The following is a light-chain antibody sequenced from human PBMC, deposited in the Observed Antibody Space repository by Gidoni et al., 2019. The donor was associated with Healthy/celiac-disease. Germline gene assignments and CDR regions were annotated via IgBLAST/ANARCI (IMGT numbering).Light chain of an antibody. CDR3: QQYNSYSPPWT. Sequence: DIQMTQSPSTLSASVGDRVTITCRASQSISSWLAWYQQKPGKAPKLLIYKASSLESGVPSRFSGSGSGTEFTLTISSLQPDDFATYYCQQYNSYSPPWTFXQXTKVEI. CDR1: QSISSW. CDR2: KAS. J-gene: IGKJ1*01. V-gene: IGKV1-5*03.